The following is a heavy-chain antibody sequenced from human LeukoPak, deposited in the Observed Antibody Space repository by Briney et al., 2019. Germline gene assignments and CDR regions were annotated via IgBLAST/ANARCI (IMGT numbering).Heavy chain of an antibody. D-gene: IGHD4-11*01. CDR1: GGTFSSYA. V-gene: IGHV1-69*05. CDR2: IIPIFGTA. J-gene: IGHJ4*02. CDR3: ARGGDYSNYAYLFDY. Sequence: ASVKVSCKASGGTFSSYAISWVRQAPGQGLEWMGGIIPIFGTANYAQKFQGRVTITTDESTSTAYMELSSLRSEDTAVYYCARGGDYSNYAYLFDYWGQGTLVTVSS.